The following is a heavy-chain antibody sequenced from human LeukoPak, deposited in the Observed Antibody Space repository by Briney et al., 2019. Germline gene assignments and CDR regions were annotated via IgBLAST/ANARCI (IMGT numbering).Heavy chain of an antibody. CDR1: GDSVTSRTYY. J-gene: IGHJ4*02. CDR2: LYYSGNT. D-gene: IGHD4-23*01. Sequence: SETLSLTCTVSGDSVTSRTYYWVWIRQPPGKGLEWIGSLYYSGNTYYNPSLKSRATISVDTSKNQFSLELTSVTAADTAVYYCARRPGGNSYYFNFWGQGTLVTVSS. V-gene: IGHV4-39*01. CDR3: ARRPGGNSYYFNF.